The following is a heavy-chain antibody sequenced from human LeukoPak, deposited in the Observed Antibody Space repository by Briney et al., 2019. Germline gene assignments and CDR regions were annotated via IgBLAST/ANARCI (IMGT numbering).Heavy chain of an antibody. CDR3: ARDSGDYGDYVLGDY. V-gene: IGHV1-69*05. Sequence: SVKVSCKASGGTFSSYAISWVRQTPGQGLEWMGGIIPIFGTANYAQKFQGRVTITTDESTSTAYMELSSLRSEDTAVYYCARDSGDYGDYVLGDYWGQGTLVTVSS. J-gene: IGHJ4*02. CDR1: GGTFSSYA. CDR2: IIPIFGTA. D-gene: IGHD4-17*01.